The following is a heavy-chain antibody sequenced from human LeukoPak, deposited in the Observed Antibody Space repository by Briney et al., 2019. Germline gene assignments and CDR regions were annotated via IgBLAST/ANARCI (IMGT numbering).Heavy chain of an antibody. D-gene: IGHD3-3*01. CDR1: GFTLRSHV. J-gene: IGHJ4*02. Sequence: GRSLRLSCTASGFTLRSHVMHWVRQAPGKGPEWVAGISYDGGKKDFGDSVKGRFSISRDNSKNTLYLQMDSLRPEDTAVYFCARAWVAITIEKYFDYWGQGTLVTVSA. CDR3: ARAWVAITIEKYFDY. V-gene: IGHV3-30-3*01. CDR2: ISYDGGKK.